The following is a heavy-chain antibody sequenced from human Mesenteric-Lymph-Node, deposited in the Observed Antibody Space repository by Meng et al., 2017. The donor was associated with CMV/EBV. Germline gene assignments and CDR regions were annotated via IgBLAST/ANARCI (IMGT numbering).Heavy chain of an antibody. Sequence: GGSLRLSCAASGFTFSSYSMNWVRQAPGKGLEWVSSISSSSSYIYYADSVKGRFTISRDNAKNSLYLQMNSLRAEDTAVYYCARVESSGYYYETYYFDYWGQGTLVTVSS. CDR1: GFTFSSYS. V-gene: IGHV3-21*01. CDR2: ISSSSSYI. CDR3: ARVESSGYYYETYYFDY. J-gene: IGHJ4*02. D-gene: IGHD3-22*01.